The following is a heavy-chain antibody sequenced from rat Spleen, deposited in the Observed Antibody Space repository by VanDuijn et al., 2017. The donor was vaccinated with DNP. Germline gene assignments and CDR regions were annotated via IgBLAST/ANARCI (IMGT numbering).Heavy chain of an antibody. Sequence: EVQLVESGGGLVQPGRSLKLSCAASGFSFSDYDMAWVRQAPPKGLEWVTAISSRGGSTYYRDSVKGRFTVSRDNTQSRLYLQMDSLRSEDTATYYCARHPLYWYFDFWGPGTMVTVSS. CDR1: GFSFSDYD. V-gene: IGHV5-25*01. CDR3: ARHPLYWYFDF. D-gene: IGHD3-1*01. J-gene: IGHJ1*01. CDR2: ISSRGGST.